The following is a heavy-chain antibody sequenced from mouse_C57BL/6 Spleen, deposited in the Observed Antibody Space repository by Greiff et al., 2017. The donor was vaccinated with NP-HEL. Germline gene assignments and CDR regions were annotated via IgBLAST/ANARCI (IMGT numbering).Heavy chain of an antibody. Sequence: EVQLQQSGAELVRPGASVKLSCTASGFNIKDYYMHWVKQRPEQGLEWIGRIDPEDGDTEYAPKFQGKATMTADTSSNTAYLQLSSLTSEDTAVYYCTIYYYGSSPAAADWGQGTLVTVSA. CDR1: GFNIKDYY. J-gene: IGHJ3*01. V-gene: IGHV14-1*01. CDR2: IDPEDGDT. CDR3: TIYYYGSSPAAAD. D-gene: IGHD1-1*01.